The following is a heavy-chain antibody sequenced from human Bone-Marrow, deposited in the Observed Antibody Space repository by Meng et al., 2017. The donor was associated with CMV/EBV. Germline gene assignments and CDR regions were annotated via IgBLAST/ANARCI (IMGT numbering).Heavy chain of an antibody. D-gene: IGHD3-3*01. Sequence: ASVKVSCKASGYTFTSYGISWVRQAPGQGLEWMGWISAYNGNTNYAQKLQGRVTMTTDTSTSTAYMELRSLRSEDTAVYYCATAPRVEWLGGFDYWGQGTLVTVSS. V-gene: IGHV1-18*01. CDR1: GYTFTSYG. CDR3: ATAPRVEWLGGFDY. J-gene: IGHJ4*02. CDR2: ISAYNGNT.